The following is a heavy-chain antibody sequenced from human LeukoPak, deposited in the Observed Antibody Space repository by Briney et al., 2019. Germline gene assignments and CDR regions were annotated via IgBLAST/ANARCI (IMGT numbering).Heavy chain of an antibody. D-gene: IGHD2-2*01. CDR2: IKQDGSEK. CDR1: GFTISSYW. CDR3: ARDPSTMPFDY. V-gene: IGHV3-7*01. J-gene: IGHJ4*02. Sequence: GGSLRLSCAASGFTISSYWMSWVRQALGKGLEWVANIKQDGSEKHYVDSAKGRFTISRDNAKNSLYLQMNSLRAEDTAVYYCARDPSTMPFDYWGQGTLVTVSS.